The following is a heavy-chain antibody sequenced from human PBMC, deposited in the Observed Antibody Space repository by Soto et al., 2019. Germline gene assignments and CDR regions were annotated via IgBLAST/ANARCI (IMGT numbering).Heavy chain of an antibody. CDR3: ARDHFMYYYGSGSYGPSYYYYGMDV. V-gene: IGHV4-4*07. CDR1: GGSISSYY. D-gene: IGHD3-10*01. J-gene: IGHJ6*02. Sequence: QVQLQESGPGLVKPSETLSLTCTVSGGSISSYYWSWIRQPAGKGLEWIGRIYTSGSTNYNPSLKSRVTMSVDTSKNQFSLKLSCVTAADTAVYYFARDHFMYYYGSGSYGPSYYYYGMDVWGQGTTVTVSS. CDR2: IYTSGST.